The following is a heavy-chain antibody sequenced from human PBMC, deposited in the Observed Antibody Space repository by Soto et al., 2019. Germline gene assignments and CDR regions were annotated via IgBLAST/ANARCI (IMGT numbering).Heavy chain of an antibody. CDR2: ISGSGGST. CDR3: AKATGRDCSSTSRGWMGYYGMDV. Sequence: GGSLRLSCAASGFTFSSYAMSWVRQAPGKGLEWVSAISGSGGSTYYADSVKGRFTISRDNSKNTLYLQMNSLRAEDTAVYYCAKATGRDCSSTSRGWMGYYGMDVWGQGTTGTV. J-gene: IGHJ6*02. D-gene: IGHD2-2*01. CDR1: GFTFSSYA. V-gene: IGHV3-23*01.